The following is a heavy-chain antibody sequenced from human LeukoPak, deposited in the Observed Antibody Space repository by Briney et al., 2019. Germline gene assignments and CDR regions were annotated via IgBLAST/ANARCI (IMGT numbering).Heavy chain of an antibody. D-gene: IGHD3-10*01. Sequence: SETLSLTCTVSGYSISSGYYWGWIRQPPGNGLEWIGSIYHTGSTYYNPSLKSRVTISVDTSKNQFSLKLSSVTAADTAVYYCATSITMVRGVFDYWGQGTLVTVSS. CDR2: IYHTGST. CDR3: ATSITMVRGVFDY. V-gene: IGHV4-38-2*02. CDR1: GYSISSGYY. J-gene: IGHJ4*02.